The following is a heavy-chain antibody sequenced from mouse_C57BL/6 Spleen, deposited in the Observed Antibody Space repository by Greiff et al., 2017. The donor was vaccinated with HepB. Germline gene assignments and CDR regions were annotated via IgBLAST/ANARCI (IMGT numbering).Heavy chain of an antibody. J-gene: IGHJ1*03. CDR1: GYTFTSYG. D-gene: IGHD1-1*01. CDR2: IYPRSGNT. Sequence: HVQLQQSGAELARPGASVKLSCKASGYTFTSYGISWVKQRTGQGLEWIGEIYPRSGNTYYNEKFKGKATLTADKSSSTAYMELRSLTSEDSAVYFCARSIITTVVAFYWYFDVWGTGTTVTVSS. V-gene: IGHV1-81*01. CDR3: ARSIITTVVAFYWYFDV.